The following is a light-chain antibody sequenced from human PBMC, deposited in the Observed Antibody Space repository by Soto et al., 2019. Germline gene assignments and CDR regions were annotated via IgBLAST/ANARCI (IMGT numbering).Light chain of an antibody. Sequence: QSVLTQPPSVSAAPGQKVTISCSGSSSNIGNNYVSWYQQLPGTAPKLLIYENNKRPSGIPDRFSGSKSGTSATLGITGLQTGDEADYYCGTWDSSLSVDYVFGTRTKVTVL. J-gene: IGLJ1*01. CDR2: ENN. CDR1: SSNIGNNY. V-gene: IGLV1-51*02. CDR3: GTWDSSLSVDYV.